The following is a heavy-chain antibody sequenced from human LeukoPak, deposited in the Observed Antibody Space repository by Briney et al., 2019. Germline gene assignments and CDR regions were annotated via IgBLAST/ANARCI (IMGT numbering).Heavy chain of an antibody. V-gene: IGHV1-18*01. CDR2: ISAYNGNT. D-gene: IGHD6-19*01. CDR1: GYTFTSYG. Sequence: ASVRVSCKASGYTFTSYGISWVRQAPGQGLEWMGWISAYNGNTNYAQNLQGRLTMTTDTSTSTAYMELRSLRSDDTAVYYCAILAVAGYNWFDPWGQGTLVTVSS. CDR3: AILAVAGYNWFDP. J-gene: IGHJ5*02.